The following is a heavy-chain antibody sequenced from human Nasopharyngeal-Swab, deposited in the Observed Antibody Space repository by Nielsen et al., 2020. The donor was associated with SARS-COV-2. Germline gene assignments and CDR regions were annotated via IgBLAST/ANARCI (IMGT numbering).Heavy chain of an antibody. CDR1: GFTLSSYG. Sequence: GESLKISCAASGFTLSSYGMHWVRQAPGKGLEWVAVMWYDGGNKYYADSVKGRFTISRDNSKNTLYLQMNSLRAEDTAVYYCARDQIGESLSYWGQGTLVTVSS. D-gene: IGHD3-10*01. J-gene: IGHJ4*02. CDR3: ARDQIGESLSY. V-gene: IGHV3-33*01. CDR2: MWYDGGNK.